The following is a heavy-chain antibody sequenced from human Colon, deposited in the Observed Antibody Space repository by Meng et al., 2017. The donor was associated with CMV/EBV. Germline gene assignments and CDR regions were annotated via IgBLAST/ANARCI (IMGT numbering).Heavy chain of an antibody. CDR3: AKDWPDTRMVTADY. CDR1: EFDFGNFA. Sequence: EVHLVQSGGGLVQPGGSLGLSCAASEFDFGNFAMSWVRLAPGKGLEWVSCIGRAGGEIYYADSVKGRFTISRDNLKNTVYLQMNNLRAEDTAVYYCAKDWPDTRMVTADYWGQGTLVTVSS. CDR2: IGRAGGEI. V-gene: IGHV3-23*04. D-gene: IGHD5-18*01. J-gene: IGHJ4*02.